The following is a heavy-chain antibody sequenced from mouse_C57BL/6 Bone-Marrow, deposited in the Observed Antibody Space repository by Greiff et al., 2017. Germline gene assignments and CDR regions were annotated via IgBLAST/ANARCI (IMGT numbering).Heavy chain of an antibody. D-gene: IGHD2-10*01. CDR1: GYTFTSYG. V-gene: IGHV1-81*01. J-gene: IGHJ1*03. Sequence: QVHVKQSGAELARPGASVKLSCKASGYTFTSYGISWVKQRTGQGLEWIGEIYPRSGNTSYNEKFKGKATLTADKSSSTAYMELRSLTSEDSAVYFCARSGAYFKWYFDVWGTGTTVTVSS. CDR2: IYPRSGNT. CDR3: ARSGAYFKWYFDV.